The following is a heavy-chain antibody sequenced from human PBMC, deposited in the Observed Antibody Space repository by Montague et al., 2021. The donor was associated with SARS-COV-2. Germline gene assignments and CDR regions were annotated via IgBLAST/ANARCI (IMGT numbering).Heavy chain of an antibody. CDR1: GGSISSGSYY. D-gene: IGHD3-3*02. Sequence: TLSLTCTVSGGSISSGSYYWSWIRQPAGKGLEWIGRIYTSGSTNYNPSLKSRVTISVDTSKNQFSLKLSSVTAADTAVYYCAREPFSPLYYYYYGMDVWGQGPTVTVSS. CDR2: IYTSGST. V-gene: IGHV4-61*02. CDR3: AREPFSPLYYYYYGMDV. J-gene: IGHJ6*02.